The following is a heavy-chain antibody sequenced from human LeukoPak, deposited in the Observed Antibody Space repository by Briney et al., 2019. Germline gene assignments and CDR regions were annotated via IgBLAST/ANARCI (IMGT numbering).Heavy chain of an antibody. CDR2: IYYSGST. V-gene: IGHV4-31*03. CDR1: GGSISSGGYY. J-gene: IGHJ6*02. D-gene: IGHD3-22*01. CDR3: ARDQYYYDSSGYYGMDV. Sequence: TSETLSLTCTVSGGSISSGGYYWSWIRQHPGKGLEWIGYIYYSGSTYYNPSLKSRVTISVDTSKNQFSLKLSSVTAADTAVYYCARDQYYYDSSGYYGMDVWGQGTTVTVSS.